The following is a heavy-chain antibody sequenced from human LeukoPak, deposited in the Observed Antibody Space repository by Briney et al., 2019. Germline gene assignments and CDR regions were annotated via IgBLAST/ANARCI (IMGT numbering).Heavy chain of an antibody. J-gene: IGHJ4*02. D-gene: IGHD4-17*01. V-gene: IGHV1-46*01. Sequence: ASVKVSCKASGYIFINYYIHWVRQAPGQGLEWMGLINPNGAYTTNAQKFQGRVTVTRDTSTSTAYMELRSLRSDDTAVYYCARDRDYGDYNTQDLFVYWGQGTLVTVSS. CDR3: ARDRDYGDYNTQDLFVY. CDR1: GYIFINYY. CDR2: INPNGAYT.